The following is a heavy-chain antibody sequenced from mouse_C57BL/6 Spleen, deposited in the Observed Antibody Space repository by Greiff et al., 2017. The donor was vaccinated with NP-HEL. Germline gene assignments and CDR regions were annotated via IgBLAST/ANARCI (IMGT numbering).Heavy chain of an antibody. CDR3: ARGPITTVVATGDY. V-gene: IGHV1-69*01. CDR2: IDPSDSYT. Sequence: QVQLQQPGAELVMPGASVKLSCKASGYTFTSYWMHWVKQRPGQGLEWIGEIDPSDSYTNYNQKFKGKSTLTVDKSSSTAYMQLSSLTSEDSAVYYGARGPITTVVATGDYWGQGTTLTVSS. D-gene: IGHD1-1*01. J-gene: IGHJ2*01. CDR1: GYTFTSYW.